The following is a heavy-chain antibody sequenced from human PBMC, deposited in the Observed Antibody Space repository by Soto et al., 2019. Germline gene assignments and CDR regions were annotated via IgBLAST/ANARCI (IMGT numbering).Heavy chain of an antibody. V-gene: IGHV3-21*01. D-gene: IGHD1-7*01. CDR2: ISSSSSYI. CDR1: GFTFSSYS. Sequence: EVQLVESGGGLVKPGGSLRLCCAASGFTFSSYSMNWVRQAPGKGLEWVSSISSSSSYIYYADSVKGRFTISRDNAKNSLYLQMNSLRAEDTAVYYCAREANYPNWFDPWGQGTLVTVSS. J-gene: IGHJ5*02. CDR3: AREANYPNWFDP.